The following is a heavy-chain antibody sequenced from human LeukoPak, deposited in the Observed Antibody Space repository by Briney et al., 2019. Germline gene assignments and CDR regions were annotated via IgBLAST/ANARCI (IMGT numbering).Heavy chain of an antibody. J-gene: IGHJ5*02. CDR3: ARDRYGSGSYPNP. Sequence: GGSLRLSCAASGFTASSVYMRWVRQAPGKGLEWVSVIYTDGNTYYADSVKGRFTIYRDNSMKTLYLQMNSLRDEDTAVYYCARDRYGSGSYPNPWGQGTLVTVSS. CDR2: IYTDGNT. V-gene: IGHV3-66*01. D-gene: IGHD3-10*01. CDR1: GFTASSVY.